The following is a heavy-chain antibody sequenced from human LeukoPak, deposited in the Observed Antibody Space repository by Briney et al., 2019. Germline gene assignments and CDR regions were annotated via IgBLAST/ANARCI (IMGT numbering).Heavy chain of an antibody. D-gene: IGHD3-10*01. CDR1: GGSISSGDYY. CDR3: ARHLGRRGGDY. CDR2: IYYSGTT. V-gene: IGHV4-30-4*01. Sequence: SQTLSLTCTVSGGSISSGDYYWNWIRQPPGKGLEWIGYIYYSGTTYHNPSPKRRATISLATSNTHFSLKLTSVTAADTAVYYCARHLGRRGGDYWGQGTLVTVSS. J-gene: IGHJ4*02.